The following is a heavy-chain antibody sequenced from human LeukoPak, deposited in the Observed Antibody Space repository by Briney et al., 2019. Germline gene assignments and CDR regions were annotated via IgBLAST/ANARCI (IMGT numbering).Heavy chain of an antibody. CDR2: ISGSGGST. Sequence: GGSVRLSCAASGFTFSSYAMSWVRQAPGKGLEWVSAISGSGGSTYYADSVKGRFTISRDNSKNTLYLQMNSLRAEDTAVYYCAKAPYYYYDSSGNYFDYWGQGTQVTVSS. CDR3: AKAPYYYYDSSGNYFDY. CDR1: GFTFSSYA. V-gene: IGHV3-23*01. J-gene: IGHJ4*02. D-gene: IGHD3-22*01.